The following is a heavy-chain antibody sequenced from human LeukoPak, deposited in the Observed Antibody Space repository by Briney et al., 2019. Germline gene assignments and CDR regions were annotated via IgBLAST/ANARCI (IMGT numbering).Heavy chain of an antibody. CDR1: GFTVSAYA. CDR3: AARKIRGVWFYLDY. J-gene: IGHJ4*02. D-gene: IGHD3-10*01. Sequence: GVSLRLSCAASGFTVSAYAMAWVRQAPGKGLEWVSTIYDDNTYYADSVKGRFAISTDNSKNTLYLQMNSLRVEDTAVYFCAARKIRGVWFYLDYWGQGTLVTVSS. V-gene: IGHV3-23*01. CDR2: IYDDNT.